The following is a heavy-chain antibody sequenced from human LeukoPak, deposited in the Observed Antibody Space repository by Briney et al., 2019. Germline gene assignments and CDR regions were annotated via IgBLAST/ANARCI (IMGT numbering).Heavy chain of an antibody. D-gene: IGHD3-22*01. J-gene: IGHJ4*02. CDR1: GFTFSSYG. CDR2: IRFDGSNR. V-gene: IGHV3-30*02. Sequence: GGSLRLSCAASGFTFSSYGMHWVRQAPGKGLEWVAFIRFDGSNRYSADSVKGRFTISRDNSKNTLFLQMNSLRPDDTAVFYCAKDTAAYDSSASYNPYIDYWGQGTLVTVSS. CDR3: AKDTAAYDSSASYNPYIDY.